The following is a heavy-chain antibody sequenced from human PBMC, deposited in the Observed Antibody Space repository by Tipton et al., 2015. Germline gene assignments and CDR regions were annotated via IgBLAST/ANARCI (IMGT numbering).Heavy chain of an antibody. Sequence: TLSLTCTVSGGSISSSSYYWGWIRQPPGKGLECIGSIYYSGSTYYNPSLKSRVTISVDTSKNQFSLKLSSVTAADTAVYYCVGGGYVGYFGYWGQGTLVTVSS. CDR3: VGGGYVGYFGY. CDR2: IYYSGST. V-gene: IGHV4-39*01. CDR1: GGSISSSSYY. D-gene: IGHD5-12*01. J-gene: IGHJ4*02.